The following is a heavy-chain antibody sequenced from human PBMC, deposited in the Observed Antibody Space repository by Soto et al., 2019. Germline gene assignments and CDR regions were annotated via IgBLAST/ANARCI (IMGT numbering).Heavy chain of an antibody. V-gene: IGHV4-59*01. CDR3: ARTAWGLGFDY. J-gene: IGHJ4*02. CDR1: GGSISSYY. CDR2: IYYSGST. D-gene: IGHD7-27*01. Sequence: PSETLSLTCTVSGGSISSYYWSSIRQPPGKSLEWIGYIYYSGSTNYNPSLKSRVTISADTSKNQFSLKLISVPAADTAVYYCARTAWGLGFDYWGQGTLVTAPQ.